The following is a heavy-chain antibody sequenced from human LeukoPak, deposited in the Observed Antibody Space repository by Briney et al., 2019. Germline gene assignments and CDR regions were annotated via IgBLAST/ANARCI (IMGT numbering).Heavy chain of an antibody. CDR3: AKDQRILAYCGGDCIPNSDY. J-gene: IGHJ4*02. V-gene: IGHV3-30*18. D-gene: IGHD2-21*02. CDR1: GFTFSSYG. CDR2: ISYDGSNK. Sequence: PGGSLRLSCAASGFTFSSYGMHWVRQAPGKGLEWVAVISYDGSNKYYADSVKGRFTISRDNSKNTLYLQMNSLRAEDTAVYYCAKDQRILAYCGGDCIPNSDYWGQGTLVTVSS.